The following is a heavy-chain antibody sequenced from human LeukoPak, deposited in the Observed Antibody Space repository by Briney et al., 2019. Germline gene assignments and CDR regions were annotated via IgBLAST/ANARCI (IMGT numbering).Heavy chain of an antibody. CDR3: ARNEYTIFGVVIRRRGYYGMDV. J-gene: IGHJ6*02. CDR1: GFTFSSYW. V-gene: IGHV3-7*01. D-gene: IGHD3-3*01. Sequence: GGSLRLSCAASGFTFSSYWVSWVRQAPGKGLEWVANIKQDGSEKYYVDSVKGRFTISRDNAKNSLYLQMNSLRAEDTAVYYCARNEYTIFGVVIRRRGYYGMDVWGQGTTVTVSS. CDR2: IKQDGSEK.